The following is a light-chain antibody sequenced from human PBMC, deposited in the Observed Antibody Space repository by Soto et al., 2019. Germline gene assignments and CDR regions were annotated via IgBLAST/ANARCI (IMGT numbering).Light chain of an antibody. CDR3: QHYDHWPPGYT. Sequence: EVVMTQSPASLSVSPGDRATLSCRASQNIRTNLAWYQQKVGQAPRLLIYGSSTRASGIPARFSGTGSGTEVTLTISSLQSEDFAVYYCQHYDHWPPGYTCGPGNKLDIK. CDR2: GSS. CDR1: QNIRTN. J-gene: IGKJ2*01. V-gene: IGKV3-15*01.